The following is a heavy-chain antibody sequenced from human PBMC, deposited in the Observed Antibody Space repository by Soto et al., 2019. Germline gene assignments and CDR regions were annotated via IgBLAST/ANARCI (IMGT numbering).Heavy chain of an antibody. J-gene: IGHJ3*02. CDR2: MNPNSGNT. CDR1: GYTFTSYD. D-gene: IGHD1-26*01. V-gene: IGHV1-8*01. CDR3: ARRTPGSTNTYYAFDI. Sequence: ASVKVSCKASGYTFTSYDINWVRQATGQGLEWMGWMNPNSGNTGYAQKFQGRVTMTRNTSISTAYMELSSLRAEDTAVYYCARRTPGSTNTYYAFDIWGQGAMVTVSS.